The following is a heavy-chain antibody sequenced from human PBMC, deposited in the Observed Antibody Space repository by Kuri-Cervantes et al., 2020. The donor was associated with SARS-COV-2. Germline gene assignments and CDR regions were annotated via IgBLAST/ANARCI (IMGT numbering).Heavy chain of an antibody. Sequence: GSLRLSCTVSGGSISSSSYYWGWIRQPPGKGLEWIGEINHSGSTNYNPSLKSRVTISVDTSKNQFSLELSSVTAADTAVYYCARGRGTYSSGWYPFDYWGQGTLVTVSS. D-gene: IGHD6-19*01. CDR1: GGSISSSSYY. CDR2: INHSGST. J-gene: IGHJ4*02. V-gene: IGHV4-39*07. CDR3: ARGRGTYSSGWYPFDY.